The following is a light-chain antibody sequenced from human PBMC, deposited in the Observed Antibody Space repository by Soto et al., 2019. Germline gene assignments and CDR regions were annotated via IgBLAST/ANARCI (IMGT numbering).Light chain of an antibody. CDR3: QQRSNLIT. Sequence: EIVMTQSPAPLSLSPGERATLSCRASQSVSSYLAWYQQKPGQAPRLLIYDASNRATGIPARFSGSGSGADFTLTISSLEPEDFAVYYCQQRSNLITFGQGTRLEIK. CDR2: DAS. J-gene: IGKJ5*01. V-gene: IGKV3-11*01. CDR1: QSVSSY.